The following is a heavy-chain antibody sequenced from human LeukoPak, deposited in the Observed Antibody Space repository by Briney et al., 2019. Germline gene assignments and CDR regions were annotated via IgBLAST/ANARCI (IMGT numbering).Heavy chain of an antibody. CDR2: IYYSGST. V-gene: IGHV4-61*01. CDR3: ASNLSGSYYNWFDP. Sequence: SETLSLTCTVSGGSVSSGSYYWSWIRQPPGKGLEWIGYIYYSGSTNYNPSLKSRVTTSVDTSKNQFSLKLSSVTAADTAVYYCASNLSGSYYNWFDPWGQGTLVTVSS. J-gene: IGHJ5*02. D-gene: IGHD1-26*01. CDR1: GGSVSSGSYY.